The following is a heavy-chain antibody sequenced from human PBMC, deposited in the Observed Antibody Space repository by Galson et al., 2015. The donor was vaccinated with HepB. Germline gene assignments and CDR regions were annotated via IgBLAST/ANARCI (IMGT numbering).Heavy chain of an antibody. V-gene: IGHV3-48*02. CDR3: ARDSSGYYRGESGFDY. CDR1: GFTFSSYS. CDR2: ISSSSSTI. J-gene: IGHJ4*02. D-gene: IGHD3-22*01. Sequence: SLRLSCAASGFTFSSYSMNWVRQAPGKGLEWVSYISSSSSTIYYADSVKGRFTISRDNAKNSLYLQMNSLRDEDTAVYYCARDSSGYYRGESGFDYWGQGTLVTVSS.